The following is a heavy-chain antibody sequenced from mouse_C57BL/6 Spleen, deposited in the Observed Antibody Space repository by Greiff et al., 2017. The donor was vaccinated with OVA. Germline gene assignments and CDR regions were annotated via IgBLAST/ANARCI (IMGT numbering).Heavy chain of an antibody. V-gene: IGHV1-4*01. D-gene: IGHD2-1*01. CDR3: ARGGYGNARFAY. J-gene: IGHJ3*01. Sequence: LVESGAELARPGASVKMSCKASGYTFTSYTMHWVKQRPGQGLEWIGYINPSSGYTKYNQKFKDKATLTADKSSSTAYMQLSSLTSEDSAVYYCARGGYGNARFAYWGQGTLVTVSA. CDR1: GYTFTSYT. CDR2: INPSSGYT.